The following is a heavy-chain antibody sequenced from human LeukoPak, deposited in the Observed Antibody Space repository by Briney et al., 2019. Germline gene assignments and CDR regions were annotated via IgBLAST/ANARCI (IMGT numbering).Heavy chain of an antibody. CDR1: GFTFSSFD. Sequence: GGSLRLSCAASGFTFSSFDMTWVRQAPGKGLEWVSTISVSATNTYYADSVKGRFTISRDNSKNTPYLQMNSLRADDTAVYYCATITSMRVVLISWGQGTLVTVSS. J-gene: IGHJ1*01. CDR3: ATITSMRVVLIS. CDR2: ISVSATNT. D-gene: IGHD3-22*01. V-gene: IGHV3-23*01.